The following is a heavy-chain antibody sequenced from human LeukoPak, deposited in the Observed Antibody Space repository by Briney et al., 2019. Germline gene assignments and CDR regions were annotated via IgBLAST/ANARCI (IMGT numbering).Heavy chain of an antibody. D-gene: IGHD3-22*01. CDR2: ISSSGNTK. V-gene: IGHV3-48*02. CDR3: EVVPNY. J-gene: IGHJ4*02. Sequence: GGSLRLSCAGSGFTFSSDSMNWVRQAPGKGLEWVSYISSSGNTKHYVDSVKGRFTISRDNAKNSVYLQMNSLRNEDTAVYYCEVVPNYWGQGTLVTVSS. CDR1: GFTFSSDS.